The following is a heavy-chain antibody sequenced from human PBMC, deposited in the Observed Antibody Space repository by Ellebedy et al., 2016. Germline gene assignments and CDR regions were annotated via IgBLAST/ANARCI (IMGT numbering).Heavy chain of an antibody. Sequence: SETLSLTCTVSGGSITSDYWSWIRQPAGKGLEWIGRVDSSGNANYNPSLKSRVTMSVDTSKSQFSLRLTSVTAADTAVYYCAKWNDVWKAFDVWGQGTMVTVSS. J-gene: IGHJ3*01. CDR3: AKWNDVWKAFDV. CDR1: GGSITSDY. D-gene: IGHD1-1*01. CDR2: VDSSGNA. V-gene: IGHV4-4*07.